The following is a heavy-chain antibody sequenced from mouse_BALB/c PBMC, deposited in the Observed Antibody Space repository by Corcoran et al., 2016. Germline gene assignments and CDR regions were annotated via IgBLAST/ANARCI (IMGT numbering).Heavy chain of an antibody. D-gene: IGHD2-3*01. Sequence: DVQLQESGPGLVKPSQSLSLTCSVTGYSITSGYYWNWIRQFPGNKLEWMGYISYDGSNNYNPSLKNRISITRDTSKNQFFLKLNSVTTEDTATYYCAREIWLLWYFDVWGAGTTVTVSS. J-gene: IGHJ1*01. CDR1: GYSITSGYY. CDR3: AREIWLLWYFDV. V-gene: IGHV3-6*02. CDR2: ISYDGSN.